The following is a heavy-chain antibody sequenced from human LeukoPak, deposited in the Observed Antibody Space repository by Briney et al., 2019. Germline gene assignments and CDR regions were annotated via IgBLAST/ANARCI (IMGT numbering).Heavy chain of an antibody. J-gene: IGHJ3*02. CDR2: IYSGGDT. CDR3: ARDRPSSGSSSDI. D-gene: IGHD1-26*01. CDR1: GFTVSSNY. V-gene: IGHV3-53*01. Sequence: GGSPRLSCAVSGFTVSSNYMSWVRQAPGKGLEWVSVIYSGGDTYYADSVKGRFTISRDNSKNTLYLQMNSLRAEDTAVYYCARDRPSSGSSSDIWGQGTMVTVSS.